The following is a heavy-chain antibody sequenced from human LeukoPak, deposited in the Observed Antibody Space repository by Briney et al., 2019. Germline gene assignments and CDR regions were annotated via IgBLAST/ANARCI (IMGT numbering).Heavy chain of an antibody. CDR2: ISSSSSYI. CDR1: GFTFSSYS. D-gene: IGHD3-9*01. J-gene: IGHJ4*02. Sequence: GGSLRLSCAASGFTFSSYSMNWVRQAPGKGLEWVSSISSSSSYIYYADSVKGRFTISRDNAKNSLYLQMNSLRAEDTAVYYCAKDGDYDILTGYVWGQGTLVTVSS. CDR3: AKDGDYDILTGYV. V-gene: IGHV3-21*01.